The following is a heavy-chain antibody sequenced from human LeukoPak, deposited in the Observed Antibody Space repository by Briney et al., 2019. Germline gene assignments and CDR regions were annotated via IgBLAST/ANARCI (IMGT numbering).Heavy chain of an antibody. V-gene: IGHV1-2*02. Sequence: ASVKVSCKASGYTFTGYYMHWVRQAPGQGLEWMGWINPNSGGTNYAQKFQGRVTMTRDTSISTAYMELSRLRSDDTAVYYCARSIPDYYGSGSHHYMDVWGKGTTVTVSS. CDR2: INPNSGGT. D-gene: IGHD3-10*01. CDR1: GYTFTGYY. J-gene: IGHJ6*03. CDR3: ARSIPDYYGSGSHHYMDV.